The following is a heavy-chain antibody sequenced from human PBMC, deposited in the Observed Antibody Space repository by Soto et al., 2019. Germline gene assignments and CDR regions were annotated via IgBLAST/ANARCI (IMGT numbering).Heavy chain of an antibody. Sequence: SVKVSCKASGGTFSSYAISWVRQAPGQGXEWMGGIIPIFGTANYAQKFQGRVTITADESTSTAYMELSSLRSEDTAVYYCARDGLSDGYNLPYYYYGMDVWGQGTTVTVSS. CDR2: IIPIFGTA. D-gene: IGHD2-21*01. J-gene: IGHJ6*02. V-gene: IGHV1-69*13. CDR1: GGTFSSYA. CDR3: ARDGLSDGYNLPYYYYGMDV.